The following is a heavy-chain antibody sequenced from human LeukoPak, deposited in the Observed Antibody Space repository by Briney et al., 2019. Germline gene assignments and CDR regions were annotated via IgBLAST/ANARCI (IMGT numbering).Heavy chain of an antibody. CDR3: ARSPKEYCSSTSCDTRRAFDI. CDR2: IIPILGIA. D-gene: IGHD2-2*02. V-gene: IGHV1-69*04. J-gene: IGHJ3*02. CDR1: GGTFSSYA. Sequence: GASVKVSCKASGGTFSSYAISWVRQAPGQGLEWMGRIIPILGIANYAQKFQGRVTITADKSTSTAYMELSSLRSEDTAVYYCARSPKEYCSSTSCDTRRAFDIWGQGTMVTVSS.